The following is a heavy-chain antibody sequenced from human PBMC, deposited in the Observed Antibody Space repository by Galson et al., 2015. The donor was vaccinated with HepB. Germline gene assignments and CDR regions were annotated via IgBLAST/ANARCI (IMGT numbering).Heavy chain of an antibody. CDR2: IRRKSDGGTT. J-gene: IGHJ4*02. Sequence: SLRLPCAASAFTFCNASMTWVRLAPGQGQVWVGRIRRKSDGGTTDLAAPGNGRFTMSRADSINTLNLQMNSLETEDTAVYYCSTAQLSAYYYDTRGFYDYFDYWGQGSLVTVSS. V-gene: IGHV3-15*01. CDR3: STAQLSAYYYDTRGFYDYFDY. CDR1: AFTFCNAS. D-gene: IGHD3-22*01.